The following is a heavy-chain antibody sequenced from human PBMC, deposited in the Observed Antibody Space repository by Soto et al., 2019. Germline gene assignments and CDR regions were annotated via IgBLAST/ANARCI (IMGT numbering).Heavy chain of an antibody. CDR2: IGTAGDT. J-gene: IGHJ4*02. V-gene: IGHV3-13*01. CDR1: GCTFSSYD. D-gene: IGHD3-16*01. Sequence: GGSLRLSSAASGCTFSSYDFHWVRQATGKGLEWVSGIGTAGDTYYAGSVKGRFIMSRENAKNSLYLQMNSLRAGDTAVYYCTRGADGFDYWGQGTLVTVSS. CDR3: TRGADGFDY.